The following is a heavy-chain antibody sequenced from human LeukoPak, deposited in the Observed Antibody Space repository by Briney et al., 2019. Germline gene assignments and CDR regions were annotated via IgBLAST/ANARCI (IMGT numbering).Heavy chain of an antibody. V-gene: IGHV3-21*01. CDR1: GFTFSSYW. CDR3: AKNYGSGSYPGDV. J-gene: IGHJ6*02. Sequence: GGSLRLSCAASGFTFSSYWMYWVRQAPGKGLEWVSSISSSSSYIYYADSVKGRFTISRDNAKNSLYLQMNSLRAEDTAVYYCAKNYGSGSYPGDVWGQGTTVTVSS. CDR2: ISSSSSYI. D-gene: IGHD3-10*01.